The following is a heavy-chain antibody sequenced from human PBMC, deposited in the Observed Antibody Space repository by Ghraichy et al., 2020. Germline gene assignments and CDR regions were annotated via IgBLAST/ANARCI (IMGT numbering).Heavy chain of an antibody. CDR1: GFTFSSSA. V-gene: IGHV3-23*01. D-gene: IGHD2-15*01. J-gene: IGHJ4*02. CDR3: AKPVYCESGICAPFDS. Sequence: GGSLRLSCAASGFTFSSSAMSWVRQAPGKELEWVSAISSDSTTTYYADSVKGRFTISRDNSAHTLFLQMNSLRAEDTAVYYCAKPVYCESGICAPFDSWGQGTLVTVSS. CDR2: ISSDSTTT.